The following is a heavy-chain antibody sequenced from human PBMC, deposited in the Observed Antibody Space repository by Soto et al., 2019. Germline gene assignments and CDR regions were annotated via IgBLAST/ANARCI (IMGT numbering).Heavy chain of an antibody. J-gene: IGHJ4*02. CDR1: GFTFSSYG. CDR2: IYSGGST. V-gene: IGHV3-66*01. CDR3: ARDSSGWYYFDY. D-gene: IGHD6-19*01. Sequence: GGSLRLSCAASGFTFSSYGMHWVRQAPGKGLEWVSVIYSGGSTYYADSVKGRFTISRDNSKNTLYLQMNSLRAEDTAVYYCARDSSGWYYFDYWGQGTLVTVSS.